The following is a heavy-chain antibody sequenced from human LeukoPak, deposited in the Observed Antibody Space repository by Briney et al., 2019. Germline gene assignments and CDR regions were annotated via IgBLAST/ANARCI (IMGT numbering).Heavy chain of an antibody. D-gene: IGHD7-27*01. CDR1: GGSISSNY. J-gene: IGHJ4*02. CDR3: ARRGNWGFFDY. V-gene: IGHV4-4*09. CDR2: FNTSGST. Sequence: SETLSLTCTVSGGSISSNYWSWIRQPPGKGLEWIGYFNTSGSTNYNPCLKSRVSISLDTSRNQFSLKLTSVTAADTAVYYCARRGNWGFFDYWGQGILVSVSS.